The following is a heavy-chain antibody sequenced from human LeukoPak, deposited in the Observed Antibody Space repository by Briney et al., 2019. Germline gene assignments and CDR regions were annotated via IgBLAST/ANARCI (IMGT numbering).Heavy chain of an antibody. Sequence: GASVKVSCKASGYTFTGYYMHWVRQAPGQGLEWMGWINPNSGGTNYAQKFQGRVTMTRDTSISTAYMELSRLRSDDTAVYYCARGGLRFLEWLLWTGYFDYWGQGTLVTVSS. CDR2: INPNSGGT. CDR3: ARGGLRFLEWLLWTGYFDY. V-gene: IGHV1-2*02. J-gene: IGHJ4*02. D-gene: IGHD3-3*01. CDR1: GYTFTGYY.